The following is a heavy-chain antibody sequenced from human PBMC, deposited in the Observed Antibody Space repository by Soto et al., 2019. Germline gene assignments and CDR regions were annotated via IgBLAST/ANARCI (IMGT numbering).Heavy chain of an antibody. J-gene: IGHJ6*03. V-gene: IGHV1-8*01. CDR1: GYTFNSYD. Sequence: ALVKGSCKAAGYTFNSYDINWGRQANGQGLEWMGWMNPNSGNTGYAQKFQGRVTMTRKTSISTAYMELSSLRSEDTAVYYCARGPLMGYDILTGYSPPYYYYYMDVWGKGTTAT. CDR2: MNPNSGNT. D-gene: IGHD3-9*01. CDR3: ARGPLMGYDILTGYSPPYYYYYMDV.